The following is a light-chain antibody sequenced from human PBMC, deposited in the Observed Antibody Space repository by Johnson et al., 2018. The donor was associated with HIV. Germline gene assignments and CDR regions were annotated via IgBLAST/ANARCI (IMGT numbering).Light chain of an antibody. CDR2: DNN. V-gene: IGLV1-51*01. CDR1: TSNIGNNY. J-gene: IGLJ1*01. Sequence: QSVLTQPPSVSAAPGQKVTISCSGSTSNIGNNYVSWYQQLPGTAPKLLIYDNNNRPSGIPDRFSGSKSGTSATLGITGLQTGDEADYYCGTWDTSLSSYVFGTGTKVPVL. CDR3: GTWDTSLSSYV.